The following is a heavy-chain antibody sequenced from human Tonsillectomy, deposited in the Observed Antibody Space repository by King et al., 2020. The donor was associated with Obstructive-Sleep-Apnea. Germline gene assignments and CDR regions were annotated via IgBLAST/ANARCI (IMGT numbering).Heavy chain of an antibody. CDR3: VRYKDWGFDS. J-gene: IGHJ4*02. V-gene: IGHV3-48*04. CDR1: GFTLSWFS. CDR2: ITSTSTGL. Sequence: VQLVESGGGLVQPGGSLTLSCAVSGFTLSWFSMNWVRQAPGKGLEWIAYITSTSTGLDYAESVKGRFTISRDHAQSSLYLQMNSLGAEDTAVYYCVRYKDWGFDSWGQGTLVTVS. D-gene: IGHD7-27*01.